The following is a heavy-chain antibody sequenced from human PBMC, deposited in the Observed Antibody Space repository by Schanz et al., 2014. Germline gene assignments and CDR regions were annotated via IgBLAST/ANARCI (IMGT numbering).Heavy chain of an antibody. V-gene: IGHV3-23*04. CDR2: ISGSGETT. CDR3: ARRITGTHHNPYYHGMDV. J-gene: IGHJ6*02. CDR1: RFTFSSYA. Sequence: EVQLVESGGCLVQPGGSLRLSCAASRFTFSSYAMSWVRQAPGKGLEWVSAISGSGETTYYADSVKGRFTISRDNSKNALYLKMNSLRAEDTAVYYCARRITGTHHNPYYHGMDVWGQGTTVTVSS. D-gene: IGHD1-20*01.